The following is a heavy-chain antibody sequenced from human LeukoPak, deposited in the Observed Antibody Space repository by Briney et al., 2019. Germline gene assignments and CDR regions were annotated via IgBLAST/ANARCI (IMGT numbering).Heavy chain of an antibody. Sequence: PGGSLRLSCAASGFTFSSYGMSWVRQAPGKGLEWVSAISGSGGSTYYADSVKGRFTISRDNSKNTLYLQMNSLRAEDTAVYYCAKWNVVNDAFDIWGQGTMVTVSS. CDR1: GFTFSSYG. CDR2: ISGSGGST. J-gene: IGHJ3*02. D-gene: IGHD2-21*01. CDR3: AKWNVVNDAFDI. V-gene: IGHV3-23*01.